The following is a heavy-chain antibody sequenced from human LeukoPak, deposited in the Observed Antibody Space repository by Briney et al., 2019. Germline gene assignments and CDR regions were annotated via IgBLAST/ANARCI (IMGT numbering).Heavy chain of an antibody. J-gene: IGHJ4*02. CDR2: INPLDSDT. CDR3: TKLIDYGDYDY. D-gene: IGHD4-17*01. Sequence: GESLKISCKGSGYPFDTYWIGWVRQTPGKGLEWMGIINPLDSDTRYSPSFQGQVTFSADKSITTAYLQWSSLAASDTAMYYCTKLIDYGDYDYWGQGTLVTVSS. V-gene: IGHV5-51*01. CDR1: GYPFDTYW.